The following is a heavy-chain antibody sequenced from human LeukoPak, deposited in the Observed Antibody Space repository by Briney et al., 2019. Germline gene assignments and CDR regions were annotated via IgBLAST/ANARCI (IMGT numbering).Heavy chain of an antibody. J-gene: IGHJ6*03. CDR2: IYYSGST. CDR3: ARDRQGYCTNGVCRLGNYYYYYMDV. Sequence: SETLSLTCTVSGGSISSSSYYWGWIRQPPGKGLEWIGSIYYSGSTYYNPSLKSRVTISVDTSKNQFSLKLSSVTAADTAVYYCARDRQGYCTNGVCRLGNYYYYYMDVWGKGTTVTVSS. V-gene: IGHV4-39*07. CDR1: GGSISSSSYY. D-gene: IGHD2-8*01.